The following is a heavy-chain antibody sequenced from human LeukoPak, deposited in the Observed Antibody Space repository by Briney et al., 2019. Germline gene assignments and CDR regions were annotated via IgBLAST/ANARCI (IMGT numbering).Heavy chain of an antibody. CDR1: GGSISSYY. CDR2: IYTSGST. J-gene: IGHJ6*03. CDR3: ARRGYYGSGSSRYYCYYYMDV. V-gene: IGHV4-4*09. Sequence: SETLSLTCTVSGGSISSYYWSWIRQPPGKGLEWIGYIYTSGSTNYNPSLKSRVTISVDTSKNQFSLKLSSVTAADTAVYYWARRGYYGSGSSRYYCYYYMDVWGKGTTVTVSS. D-gene: IGHD3-10*01.